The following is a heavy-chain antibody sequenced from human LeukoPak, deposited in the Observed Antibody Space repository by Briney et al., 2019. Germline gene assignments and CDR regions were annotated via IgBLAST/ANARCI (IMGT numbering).Heavy chain of an antibody. CDR1: GFTFSSYT. V-gene: IGHV3-21*01. Sequence: PGGSLRLSCAASGFTFSSYTMHWIRQAPGKGLERVSSISGSNSYIFYADSVKGRFTVSRDNAKDSLYLQMNSLRAEDTAVYYCARALTTLTYEGYWGQGTLVTVSS. CDR2: ISGSNSYI. J-gene: IGHJ4*02. CDR3: ARALTTLTYEGY. D-gene: IGHD1-1*01.